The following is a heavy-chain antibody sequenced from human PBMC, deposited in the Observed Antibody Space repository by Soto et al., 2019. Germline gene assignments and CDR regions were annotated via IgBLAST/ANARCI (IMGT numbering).Heavy chain of an antibody. CDR1: GGSFTGYY. CDR2: INHRGST. J-gene: IGHJ4*02. V-gene: IGHV4-34*01. Sequence: QVHLQQWGAGLLKPSETLFLTCAVYGGSFTGYYWSWIRQPPGKGLEWIGEINHRGSTNYNSSLRSRVTISVDTSKNQFSLKLNSVTAADTAVYYCATSYFDLWSGYYRGYYFDYWGQGTLVTVFS. D-gene: IGHD3-3*01. CDR3: ATSYFDLWSGYYRGYYFDY.